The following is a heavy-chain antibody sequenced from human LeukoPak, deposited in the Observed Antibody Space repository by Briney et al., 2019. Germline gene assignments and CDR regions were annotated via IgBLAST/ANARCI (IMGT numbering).Heavy chain of an antibody. J-gene: IGHJ3*02. Sequence: GESLNISWTGSGYLFTSYWIAWVREMPGKGLEWVGIIYPGDSDTRYSPSFQGQVTISADKSISTAYLQWNNLKASDTAMYYCAGQDIVVVATATRAFDIWGQGTMVTVSS. CDR1: GYLFTSYW. CDR2: IYPGDSDT. V-gene: IGHV5-51*01. D-gene: IGHD2-15*01. CDR3: AGQDIVVVATATRAFDI.